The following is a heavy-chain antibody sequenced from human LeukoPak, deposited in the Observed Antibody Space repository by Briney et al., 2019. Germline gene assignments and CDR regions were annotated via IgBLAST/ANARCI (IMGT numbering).Heavy chain of an antibody. CDR3: AKVGLRGAMIVVVPRGWYFDL. V-gene: IGHV3-23*01. Sequence: GGSLRLSCAASGFTFSSYAMSWVRQAPGKGLEWVSAISGSGGSTYYADSVKGRFTISRDNSKNTLYLQMNSLRAEDTAVYYCAKVGLRGAMIVVVPRGWYFDLWGRGTLVTVSS. J-gene: IGHJ2*01. CDR2: ISGSGGST. CDR1: GFTFSSYA. D-gene: IGHD3-22*01.